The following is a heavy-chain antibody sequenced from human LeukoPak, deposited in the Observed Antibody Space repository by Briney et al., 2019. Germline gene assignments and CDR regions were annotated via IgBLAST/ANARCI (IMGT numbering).Heavy chain of an antibody. CDR2: ISGSGGST. D-gene: IGHD3-10*01. J-gene: IGHJ4*02. Sequence: GGSLRLSCAASGFTFSSYAMSWVRQAPGKGLEWVSAISGSGGSTYYADSVEGRFTISRDNSKNTLYLQMNSLRAEDTAVYYCAKDQMVRGVTHFDYWGQGTLVTVSS. CDR3: AKDQMVRGVTHFDY. CDR1: GFTFSSYA. V-gene: IGHV3-23*01.